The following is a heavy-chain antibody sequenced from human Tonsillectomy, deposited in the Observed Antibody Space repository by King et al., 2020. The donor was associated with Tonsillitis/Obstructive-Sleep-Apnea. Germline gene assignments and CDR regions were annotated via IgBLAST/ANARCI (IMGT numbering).Heavy chain of an antibody. D-gene: IGHD3-22*01. CDR3: ARDSEDSSGYYYIDY. V-gene: IGHV1-69*09. J-gene: IGHJ4*02. CDR1: GGTFSSYA. Sequence: VQLVESGAEVEKPGSSVKVSCKASGGTFSSYAISWVRQAPGQGLEWMGRIIPMFGIANYAQKFQGRVTITADKSTSTAYMELSSLRSEDTAVYYCARDSEDSSGYYYIDYWGQGTLVTVSS. CDR2: IIPMFGIA.